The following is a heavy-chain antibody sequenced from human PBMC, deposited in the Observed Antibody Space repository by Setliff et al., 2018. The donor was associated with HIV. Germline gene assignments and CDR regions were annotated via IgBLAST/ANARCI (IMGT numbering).Heavy chain of an antibody. J-gene: IGHJ6*03. CDR3: ARGAWYTSGWYSSRYLDV. V-gene: IGHV1-8*02. D-gene: IGHD6-19*01. CDR2: MNPNSGNT. CDR1: GYTFTSSD. Sequence: ASVKVSCKASGYTFTSSDINWVRQATGQGLEWMGWMNPNSGNTGYAQKFQGRVTMTRDTSIRTAYMEPSSLRSEDTAVYYCARGAWYTSGWYSSRYLDVWGKGTTVTVSS.